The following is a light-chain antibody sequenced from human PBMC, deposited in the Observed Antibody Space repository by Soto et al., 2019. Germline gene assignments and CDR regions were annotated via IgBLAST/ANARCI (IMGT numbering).Light chain of an antibody. CDR2: GSS. Sequence: QSVLTQPPSVSGAPGQRVTISCTGSSSNIGAVYDVHWYQQLPGTAPKPLIYGSSNRPSGVPDRFSGSKSGTSASLAITGLQAEDEADYYCQSYDSSLSAVVFGGGTQLTVL. CDR1: SSNIGAVYD. J-gene: IGLJ2*01. CDR3: QSYDSSLSAVV. V-gene: IGLV1-40*01.